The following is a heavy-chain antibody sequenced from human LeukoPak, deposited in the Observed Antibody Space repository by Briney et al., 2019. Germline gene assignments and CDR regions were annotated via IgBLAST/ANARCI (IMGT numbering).Heavy chain of an antibody. J-gene: IGHJ6*02. Sequence: SETLSLTCTVSGVSIKSNYWSWIRQAPGKGQEWIGYIYYDGSTNYNPSLKSRVTISLDTPKSQFSLNLSTVTAADTAVYYCAKDIVRTYGTDVWGQGTTVAVAS. CDR3: AKDIVRTYGTDV. CDR1: GVSIKSNY. CDR2: IYYDGST. D-gene: IGHD2-15*01. V-gene: IGHV4-59*01.